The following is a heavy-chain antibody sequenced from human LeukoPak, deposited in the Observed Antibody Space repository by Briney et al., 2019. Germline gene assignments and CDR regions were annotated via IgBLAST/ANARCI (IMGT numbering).Heavy chain of an antibody. V-gene: IGHV7-4-1*02. D-gene: IGHD6-13*01. CDR2: INTNTGNP. CDR1: GYTFTSYA. Sequence: ASAKVSCKASGYTFTSYAMNWVRQAPGQGLEWMGWINTNTGNPTYAQGFTGRFVFSLDTSVSTAYLQISSLKAEDTAVYYCARKPYSSSWYFYFDYWGQGTLVTVSS. J-gene: IGHJ4*02. CDR3: ARKPYSSSWYFYFDY.